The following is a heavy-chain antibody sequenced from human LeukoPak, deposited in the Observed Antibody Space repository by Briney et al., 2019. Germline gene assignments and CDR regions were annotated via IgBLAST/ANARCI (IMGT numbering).Heavy chain of an antibody. CDR2: IIPIFGTA. V-gene: IGHV1-69*13. CDR1: GGTFSNYA. Sequence: ATVKVSCKASGGTFSNYAMSWVRQPPGQGLEWMGRIIPIFGTANYAQKFQGRVTITADESTSTAYMELSSLRSEDTAVYYCARGVVVAAPHAEYFQHWGQGTLVTVSS. J-gene: IGHJ1*01. D-gene: IGHD2-15*01. CDR3: ARGVVVAAPHAEYFQH.